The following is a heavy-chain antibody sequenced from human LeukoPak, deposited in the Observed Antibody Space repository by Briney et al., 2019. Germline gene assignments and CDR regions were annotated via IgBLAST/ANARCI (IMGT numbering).Heavy chain of an antibody. J-gene: IGHJ6*02. CDR3: TRDKDFWSGPYYYYYYGMDV. V-gene: IGHV3-49*04. CDR1: GFTYGDYA. D-gene: IGHD3-3*01. Sequence: PGRSLRLSCTASGFTYGDYAMSWVRQAPGKGLEGVGFIRSKAYGGTTEYAASVKGRFTISRDDSKSIAYLQMNSLKTEDTAVYYCTRDKDFWSGPYYYYYYGMDVWGQGTTVTVSS. CDR2: IRSKAYGGTT.